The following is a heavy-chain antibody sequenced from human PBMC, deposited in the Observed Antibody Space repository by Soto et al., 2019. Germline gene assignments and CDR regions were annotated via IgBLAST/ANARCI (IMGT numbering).Heavy chain of an antibody. Sequence: GASVKLSCEASGYSFTSYGISWVRQAPGQGLEWMGWISAYNGNTNYAQKLQGRVTMTTDTSTSTAYMELRSLRSDDTAVYYCATAVAGSIFDYWGQGTQVTVSS. V-gene: IGHV1-18*01. CDR2: ISAYNGNT. CDR3: ATAVAGSIFDY. J-gene: IGHJ4*02. D-gene: IGHD6-19*01. CDR1: GYSFTSYG.